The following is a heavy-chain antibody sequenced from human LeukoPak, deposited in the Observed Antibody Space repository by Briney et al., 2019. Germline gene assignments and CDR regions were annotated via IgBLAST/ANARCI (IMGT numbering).Heavy chain of an antibody. Sequence: PGGSLRLSCAASGFTFSSYAMHWVRQAPGKGLEGVAVISYDGSNKYYADSVKGRFTISRDNSKNTLYLQMNSLRAEDTAVYYCARGIVDWGQGTLVTVSS. V-gene: IGHV3-30*04. J-gene: IGHJ4*02. CDR2: ISYDGSNK. D-gene: IGHD3-16*02. CDR3: ARGIVD. CDR1: GFTFSSYA.